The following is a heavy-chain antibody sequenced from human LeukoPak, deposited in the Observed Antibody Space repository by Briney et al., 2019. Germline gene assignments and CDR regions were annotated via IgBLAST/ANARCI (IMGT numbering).Heavy chain of an antibody. CDR2: ISSGSSAR. Sequence: PGGSLRLSCAASGFTFSRYSMNWVRQAPGKGLEWVSYISSGSSARYYADSVKGRFTISRDNAKNSLYLQMNSLRAEDTAVYYCGREIPGGTTSLDCWGQGTVVTVSS. CDR3: GREIPGGTTSLDC. CDR1: GFTFSRYS. D-gene: IGHD1-7*01. V-gene: IGHV3-48*01. J-gene: IGHJ4*02.